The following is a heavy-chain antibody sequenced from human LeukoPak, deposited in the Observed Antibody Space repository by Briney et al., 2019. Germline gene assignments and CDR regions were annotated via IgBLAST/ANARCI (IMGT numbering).Heavy chain of an antibody. CDR2: INHSGST. V-gene: IGHV4-34*01. D-gene: IGHD3-22*01. CDR3: ASPYYYDSSGYVY. J-gene: IGHJ4*02. Sequence: SETLSLTCAVYGGSFSGYYWSWIRQPPGKGLEWIGEINHSGSTNYNPSLKSRVTISVDTSKNQFSLKLSSVAAANTAVYHCASPYYYDSSGYVYWGQGTLVTVSS. CDR1: GGSFSGYY.